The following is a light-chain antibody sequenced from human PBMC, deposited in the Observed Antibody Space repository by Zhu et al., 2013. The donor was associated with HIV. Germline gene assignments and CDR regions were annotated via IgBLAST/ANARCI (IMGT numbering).Light chain of an antibody. Sequence: EIVMTQSPATLSVSPGERATLSCRASQSVSSNLAWYQQKPGQAPRLLIYGASTRATGIPARFSGSGSGTDFTLTISSLQSEDFAAYYCQQYIKWPPTFGQGTKVGLK. CDR2: GAS. J-gene: IGKJ1*01. CDR3: QQYIKWPPT. V-gene: IGKV3-15*01. CDR1: QSVSSN.